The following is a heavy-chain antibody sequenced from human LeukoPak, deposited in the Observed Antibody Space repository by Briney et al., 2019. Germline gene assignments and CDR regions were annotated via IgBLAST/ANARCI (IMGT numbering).Heavy chain of an antibody. CDR2: IYHTGST. CDR1: GGSFSNYH. J-gene: IGHJ5*02. CDR3: ARAGWELLSASFDP. Sequence: PSETLSLTCAVYGGSFSNYHWSWIREPPGKGLEWIGDIYHTGSTTYNPSLKSRVTISIDTSKKQFSLSLSSVTAADTAVYYCARAGWELLSASFDPWGQGTLVIVSS. D-gene: IGHD1-26*01. V-gene: IGHV4-34*01.